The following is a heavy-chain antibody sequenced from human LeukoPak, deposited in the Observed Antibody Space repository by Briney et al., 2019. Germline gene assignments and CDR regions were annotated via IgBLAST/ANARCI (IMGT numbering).Heavy chain of an antibody. CDR3: ARMKTAAAGARGFDY. CDR1: GGSISSSSYY. CDR2: IYYSGIT. D-gene: IGHD6-13*01. Sequence: SETLSLTCTVSGGSISSSSYYWGWFRQPPGKGLEWFGRIYYSGITFYNPSLKSRVTISVDTSKNQFSLKLSSVTAPDTAVYYCARMKTAAAGARGFDYWGQGTLVTVSS. J-gene: IGHJ4*02. V-gene: IGHV4-39*01.